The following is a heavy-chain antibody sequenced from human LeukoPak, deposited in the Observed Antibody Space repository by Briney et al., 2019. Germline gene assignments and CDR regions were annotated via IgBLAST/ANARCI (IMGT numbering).Heavy chain of an antibody. Sequence: GGSLRLSCAVSGFTFSYYSMNWVRQAPGEGLEWVSSISGTSSYIHYGDSVKGRFTISRDNAKNSLYLEMNSLRAEDTAVYYCARDPYSINSFWGQGTLVIVCS. D-gene: IGHD6-13*01. V-gene: IGHV3-21*01. CDR2: ISGTSSYI. CDR1: GFTFSYYS. CDR3: ARDPYSINSF. J-gene: IGHJ4*02.